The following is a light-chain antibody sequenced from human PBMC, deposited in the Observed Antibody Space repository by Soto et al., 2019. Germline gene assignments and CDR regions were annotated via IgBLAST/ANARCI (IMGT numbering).Light chain of an antibody. J-gene: IGKJ4*01. V-gene: IGKV3-20*01. CDR1: QSVNNNY. Sequence: EIVLTQSPGTLSLSPGERATLSCRASQSVNNNYLAWYQQKPGQAPRLLIYGASSRATGIPDRFSGSGSGTDFTLTISRLAPDDFAVYYFQQYGSVVTFGGGTKVEIK. CDR2: GAS. CDR3: QQYGSVVT.